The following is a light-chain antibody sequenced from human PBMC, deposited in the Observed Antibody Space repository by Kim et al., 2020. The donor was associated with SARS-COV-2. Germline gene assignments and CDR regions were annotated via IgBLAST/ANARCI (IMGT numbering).Light chain of an antibody. CDR3: QSYNRDNVL. Sequence: KRVHIPGTRSSGSIDDNYVQWYQQRPGGVPTAVIYEDDQRPSGVSDRFSGSIDNSSNSASLTISGLRTEDEADYYCQSYNRDNVLFGGGTQLTVL. J-gene: IGLJ2*01. CDR2: EDD. V-gene: IGLV6-57*03. CDR1: SGSIDDNY.